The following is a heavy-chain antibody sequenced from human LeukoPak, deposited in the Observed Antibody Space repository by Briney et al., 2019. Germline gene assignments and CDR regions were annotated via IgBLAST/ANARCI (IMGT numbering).Heavy chain of an antibody. CDR1: GFTFSSYA. Sequence: PGGSLRLSCAASGFTFSSYAMSWVRQAPGKGLGWGKAISGSGGSTYYADSVKGRFTISRDNSKNTLYLQMNRLRAEDTAVYYCAKDYYDSSGYFFVLWSNINWGQGTLVTVSS. J-gene: IGHJ4*02. V-gene: IGHV3-23*01. CDR2: ISGSGGST. CDR3: AKDYYDSSGYFFVLWSNIN. D-gene: IGHD3-22*01.